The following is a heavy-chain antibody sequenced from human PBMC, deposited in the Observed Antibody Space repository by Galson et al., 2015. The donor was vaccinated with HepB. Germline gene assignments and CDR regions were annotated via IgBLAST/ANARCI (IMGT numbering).Heavy chain of an antibody. Sequence: SLRLSCAASGFTFSSYWMHWIRQAPGKGLVWVSRINSDGSSTSYADSVKGRFTISRDNAKNTLYLQMNSLRAEDTAVYYCAREEYSGSYEDGYNWFDPWGQGTLVTVSS. CDR1: GFTFSSYW. CDR3: AREEYSGSYEDGYNWFDP. D-gene: IGHD1-26*01. CDR2: INSDGSST. J-gene: IGHJ5*02. V-gene: IGHV3-74*01.